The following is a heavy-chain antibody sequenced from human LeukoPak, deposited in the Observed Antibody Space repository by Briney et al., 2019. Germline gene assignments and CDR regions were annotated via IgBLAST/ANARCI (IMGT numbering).Heavy chain of an antibody. D-gene: IGHD7-27*01. J-gene: IGHJ4*02. CDR2: ISYDGSNK. CDR3: ASPASANWADATGFDY. CDR1: GFTFSSYA. V-gene: IGHV3-30-3*01. Sequence: PGGSLRLSCAASGFTFSSYAMHWVRQAPGKGLEWVAVISYDGSNKYYADSVKGRFTISRDNSKNTLYLQMNSLRAEDTAVYYCASPASANWADATGFDYWGQGTLVTVSS.